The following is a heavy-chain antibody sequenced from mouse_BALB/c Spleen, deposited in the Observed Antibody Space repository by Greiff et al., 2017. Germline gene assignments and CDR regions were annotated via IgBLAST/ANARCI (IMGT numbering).Heavy chain of an antibody. Sequence: DVKLVESGPSLVKPSQTLSLTCSVTGDSITSGYWYWIRKFPGNKLEYMGYISNSGSTYYNPSLKSRISITRDTSKNQYYLQLNSVSTEDTATYYCARDGYYGYLFDYWGQGTTLTVSS. CDR3: ARDGYYGYLFDY. D-gene: IGHD1-2*01. V-gene: IGHV3-8*02. CDR1: GDSITSGY. J-gene: IGHJ2*01. CDR2: ISNSGST.